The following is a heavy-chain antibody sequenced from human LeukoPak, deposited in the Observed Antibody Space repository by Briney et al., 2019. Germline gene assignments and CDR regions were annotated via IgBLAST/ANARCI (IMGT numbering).Heavy chain of an antibody. CDR3: ARVGPWVNPDYYYYMDV. V-gene: IGHV3-48*03. D-gene: IGHD1-14*01. CDR2: ISSSGSTI. CDR1: GFTFSSYE. J-gene: IGHJ6*03. Sequence: QPGGSPRLSCAASGFTFSSYEMNWVRQAPGKGLEWVSYISSSGSTIYYADSVKGRFTISRDNAKNSLYLQMNSLRAEDTAVYYCARVGPWVNPDYYYYMDVWGKGTTVTVSS.